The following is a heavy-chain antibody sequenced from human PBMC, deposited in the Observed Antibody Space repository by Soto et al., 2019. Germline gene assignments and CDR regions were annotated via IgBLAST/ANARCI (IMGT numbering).Heavy chain of an antibody. CDR2: ISAYNGNT. CDR1: GYTFTSYG. J-gene: IGHJ5*02. D-gene: IGHD4-17*01. CDR3: ARDNGDYGVTNWFDP. V-gene: IGHV1-18*01. Sequence: ASVKVSCKASGYTFTSYGISWVRQAPGQGLEWMGWISAYNGNTNYAQKLQGRVTMTTDTSTSTAYMELRSLRSDDTAVYYCARDNGDYGVTNWFDPWGQGTLVTVSS.